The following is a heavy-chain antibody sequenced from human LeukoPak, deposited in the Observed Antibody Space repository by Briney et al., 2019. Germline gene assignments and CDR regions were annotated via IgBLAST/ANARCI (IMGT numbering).Heavy chain of an antibody. CDR2: INQDGREQ. V-gene: IGHV3-7*04. CDR3: AGGALDY. J-gene: IGHJ4*02. CDR1: GFTFSDYL. Sequence: PGGSLRLSCVASGFTFSDYLMTWVRQAPGQGLEWVAKINQDGREQHFVDSVKGRFTISRDNAKNSLYLQMDSLRGEDTAVYYCAGGALDYWGQGTLVTVSS.